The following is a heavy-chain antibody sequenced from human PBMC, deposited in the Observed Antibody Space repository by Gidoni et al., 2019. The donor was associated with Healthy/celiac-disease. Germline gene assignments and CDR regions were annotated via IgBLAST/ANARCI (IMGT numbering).Heavy chain of an antibody. V-gene: IGHV3-23*01. J-gene: IGHJ3*02. CDR2: ISGSGGST. CDR1: GFTFSSSA. CDR3: AKLAWIQLWSGKNDAFDI. D-gene: IGHD5-18*01. Sequence: EVQLLESGGSLVQPGGSLILSCAASGFTFSSSALSWVRQAPGKGLEWCSAISGSGGSTYYADSVKGRFTISRDNSKNTLYLQMNSLRAEDTAVYYCAKLAWIQLWSGKNDAFDIWGQGTMVTVSS.